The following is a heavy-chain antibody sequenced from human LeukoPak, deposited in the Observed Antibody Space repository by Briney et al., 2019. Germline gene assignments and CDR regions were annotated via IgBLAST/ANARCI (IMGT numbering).Heavy chain of an antibody. D-gene: IGHD2-2*02. CDR3: ARGNPRYCSSTSCYTAVDYYYYYMDV. J-gene: IGHJ6*03. CDR2: MNPNSGNT. CDR1: EYTFTSYD. V-gene: IGHV1-8*01. Sequence: ASVKVSCKASEYTFTSYDINWVRQATGQGLEWMGWMNPNSGNTGYAQKFQGRVTMTRDTSISTAYMELSSLTSEDTAVYYCARGNPRYCSSTSCYTAVDYYYYYMDVWGKGTTVTVSS.